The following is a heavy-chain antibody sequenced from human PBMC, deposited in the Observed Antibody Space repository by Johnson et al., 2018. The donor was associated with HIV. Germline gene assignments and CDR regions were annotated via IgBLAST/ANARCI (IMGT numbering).Heavy chain of an antibody. CDR2: IKSKTDGGTT. CDR3: AREQELIGERAFDI. V-gene: IGHV3-15*01. CDR1: GFTFSSYA. Sequence: VQLVESGGGVVQPGRSLRLSCAASGFTFSSYAMHWVLQAPGKGLEWVGRIKSKTDGGTTDYAAPVKGRFTISRDDSKNTLYLQMNSLRAEDTAVYYCAREQELIGERAFDIWGQGTMVTVSS. D-gene: IGHD6-13*01. J-gene: IGHJ3*02.